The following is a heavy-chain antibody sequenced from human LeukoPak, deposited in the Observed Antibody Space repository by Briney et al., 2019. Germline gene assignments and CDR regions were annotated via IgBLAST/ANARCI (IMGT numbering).Heavy chain of an antibody. V-gene: IGHV4-39*07. CDR3: ARDDSSWANYYYYGMDV. CDR1: GGSISSSSYY. J-gene: IGHJ6*04. CDR2: IYYSGST. Sequence: PSETLSLTCTVSGGSISSSSYYWGWIRQPPGKGLEWIGSIYYSGSTYYNPSLKSRVTISLDTSKNQFSLQLSSVTAADTAVYYCARDDSSWANYYYYGMDVWGKGTTVTVSS. D-gene: IGHD6-13*01.